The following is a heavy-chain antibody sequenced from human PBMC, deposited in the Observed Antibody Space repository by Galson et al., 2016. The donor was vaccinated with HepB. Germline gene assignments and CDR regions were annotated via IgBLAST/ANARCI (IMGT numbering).Heavy chain of an antibody. D-gene: IGHD4-17*01. CDR1: GFTFDDYA. Sequence: SLRLSCAASGFTFDDYALHWVRQGPGKGLEWVSGISWHSGNIAYADSVKGRFTISRDNAKNSLYLQMKNVRAEDTALYYCAKSDGDQVFTWYFDLWGRGTLVSVSS. CDR2: ISWHSGNI. CDR3: AKSDGDQVFTWYFDL. J-gene: IGHJ2*01. V-gene: IGHV3-9*01.